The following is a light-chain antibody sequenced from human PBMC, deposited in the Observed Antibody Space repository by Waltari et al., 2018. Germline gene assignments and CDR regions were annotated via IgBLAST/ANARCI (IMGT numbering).Light chain of an antibody. CDR2: AAS. J-gene: IGKJ1*01. CDR1: QDIDRY. Sequence: DVQVTQSPSSLSASVGDSVTITCRTSQDIDRYLIWDQQKPGNDPKLLIYAASYLQSGVPSRFSGSGSGTDFTLTISSLEPEDSAVYYCQQRSHWRTFGQGTKVEIK. CDR3: QQRSHWRT. V-gene: IGKV1-39*01.